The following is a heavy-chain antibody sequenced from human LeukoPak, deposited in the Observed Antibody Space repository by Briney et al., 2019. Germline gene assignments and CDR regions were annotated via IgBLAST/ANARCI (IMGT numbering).Heavy chain of an antibody. CDR3: ARTRYYYNSRSYGAPYYFDY. D-gene: IGHD3-10*01. Sequence: SETLSLTCAVAGGSISSNSYYWGWIRQPPGKGLEWIGSIYYSGSTYYNPSLKSRVTISVDTSKNQFSLKLSSVTAADTAVYYCARTRYYYNSRSYGAPYYFDYWGQGTLVTVSS. CDR1: GGSISSNSYY. CDR2: IYYSGST. V-gene: IGHV4-39*01. J-gene: IGHJ4*02.